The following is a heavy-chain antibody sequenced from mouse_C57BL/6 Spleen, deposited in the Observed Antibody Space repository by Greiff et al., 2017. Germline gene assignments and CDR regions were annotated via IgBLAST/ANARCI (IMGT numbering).Heavy chain of an antibody. CDR2: IYPGSGST. CDR3: ARVGNGNYMGYAMDY. V-gene: IGHV1-55*01. J-gene: IGHJ4*01. D-gene: IGHD2-1*01. CDR1: GYTFTSYW. Sequence: QVQLQQPGAELVKPGASVKMSCKASGYTFTSYWITWVKQRPGQGLEWLGDIYPGSGSTNYNEKFKSKATLTVDTSSSTAYMQLSSLTSEDSAVYYCARVGNGNYMGYAMDYWGQGTSVTVSS.